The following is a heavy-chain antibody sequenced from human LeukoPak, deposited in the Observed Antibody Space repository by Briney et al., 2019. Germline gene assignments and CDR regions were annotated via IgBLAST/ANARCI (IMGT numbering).Heavy chain of an antibody. V-gene: IGHV1-46*01. CDR3: ATSFRAVNWFDP. CDR1: GYTFTRYY. CDR2: INPSGGST. D-gene: IGHD3-10*01. Sequence: ASVKVSCKASGYTFTRYYMNWVRQAPGRGLEWMGIINPSGGSTNYAQKFQRRVTITRDTSTSTIYMEVSSLRSEDTAVYYCATSFRAVNWFDPWGQGTLVSVSS. J-gene: IGHJ5*02.